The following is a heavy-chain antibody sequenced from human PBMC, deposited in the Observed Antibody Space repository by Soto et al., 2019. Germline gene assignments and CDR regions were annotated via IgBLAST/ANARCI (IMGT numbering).Heavy chain of an antibody. CDR2: ISYSGST. V-gene: IGHV4-59*01. Sequence: SSETLSLTCTVSGGPISSYYWIWIRQPPGKGLEWIGYISYSGSTNYNPSLKSRPTISVDTSKNQFSLKLRSVTAADTAVYYCARASPYGDYALDYWGQGTLVTVSS. CDR1: GGPISSYY. D-gene: IGHD4-17*01. CDR3: ARASPYGDYALDY. J-gene: IGHJ4*02.